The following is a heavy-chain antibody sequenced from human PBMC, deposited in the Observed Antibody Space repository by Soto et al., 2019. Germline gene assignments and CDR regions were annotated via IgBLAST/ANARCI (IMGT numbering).Heavy chain of an antibody. J-gene: IGHJ4*02. V-gene: IGHV1-2*02. Sequence: QLVQSGAEVKKPGASVRVSCKTSGPTFIAYYIHWVRQAPGQGLEWMGWIDPKSGGTTYEQKFLGRVTMTRDTSINTAYMDLNRLTSDDTAVYYCARASKYSREWYVPCGIWGQGTLITVSS. CDR1: GPTFIAYY. CDR2: IDPKSGGT. CDR3: ARASKYSREWYVPCGI. D-gene: IGHD6-6*01.